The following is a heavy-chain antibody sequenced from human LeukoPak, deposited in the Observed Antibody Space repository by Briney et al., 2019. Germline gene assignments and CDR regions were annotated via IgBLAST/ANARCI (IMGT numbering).Heavy chain of an antibody. J-gene: IGHJ4*02. D-gene: IGHD6-13*01. CDR3: ATSSSWYPFDY. V-gene: IGHV1-45*02. CDR1: GYTFTSYY. Sequence: GASVKVSCKASGYTFTSYYMHWVRQAPGQALEWMGWITPFNGNTNYAQKFQDRVTITRDRSMSTAYMELSSLRSEDTAMYYCATSSSWYPFDYWGQGTLVTVSS. CDR2: ITPFNGNT.